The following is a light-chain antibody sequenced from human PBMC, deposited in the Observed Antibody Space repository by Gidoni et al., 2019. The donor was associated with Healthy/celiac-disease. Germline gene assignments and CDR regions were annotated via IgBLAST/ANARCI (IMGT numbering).Light chain of an antibody. J-gene: IGKJ4*01. CDR1: QSVSSY. V-gene: IGKV3-11*01. CDR2: DAS. CDR3: QQRSNWL. Sequence: IVLTQSPATLSLSPGERATLSCRASQSVSSYLAWYQQKPGQAPRLLIYDASNRATGIPARFSGSGSGTAFTLTIRSLEPEDFAVYYCQQRSNWLFGGGTKVEIK.